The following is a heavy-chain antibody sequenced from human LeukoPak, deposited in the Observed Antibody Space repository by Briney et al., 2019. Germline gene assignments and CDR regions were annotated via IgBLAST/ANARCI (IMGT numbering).Heavy chain of an antibody. Sequence: ASVKVSCKASGGTFSSYAISWVRQAPGQGLEWMGGIIPIFGTANYAQKFQGRVTITADESTSTAYMELSSLRSEDTAVYYCARGGGSTHHYDFWSGPSYYYYYGMDVWGQGTTVTVSS. D-gene: IGHD3-3*01. CDR2: IIPIFGTA. CDR3: ARGGGSTHHYDFWSGPSYYYYYGMDV. V-gene: IGHV1-69*13. CDR1: GGTFSSYA. J-gene: IGHJ6*02.